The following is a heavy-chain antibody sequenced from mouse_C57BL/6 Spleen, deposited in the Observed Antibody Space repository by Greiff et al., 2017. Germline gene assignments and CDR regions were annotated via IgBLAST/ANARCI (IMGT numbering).Heavy chain of an antibody. CDR1: GYTFTSYW. CDR2: INPSNGGT. J-gene: IGHJ4*01. Sequence: QVQLQQPGTELVKPGASVKLSCKASGYTFTSYWMHWVKQRPGQGLEWIGNINPSNGGTNYNEKFKSKATLTVDKSSSTAYMQLSSLTSEDSAVYYCARGRVAYYSNYDAMDYWGQGTSVTVSS. CDR3: ARGRVAYYSNYDAMDY. V-gene: IGHV1-53*01. D-gene: IGHD2-5*01.